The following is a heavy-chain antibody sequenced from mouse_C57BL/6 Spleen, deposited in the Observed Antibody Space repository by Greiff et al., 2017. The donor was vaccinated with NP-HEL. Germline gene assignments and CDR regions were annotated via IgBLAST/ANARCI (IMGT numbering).Heavy chain of an antibody. CDR1: GYAFSSSW. CDR3: ARDSSGGYNYFDY. V-gene: IGHV1-82*01. CDR2: IYPGDGDT. D-gene: IGHD3-2*02. Sequence: QQSGPELVKPGASVKISCKASGYAFSSSWMNWVKQRPGKGLEWIGRIYPGDGDTNYNGKFKGKATLTADKSSSTAYMQLSSLTSEDSAVYFCARDSSGGYNYFDYWGQGTTLTVSS. J-gene: IGHJ2*01.